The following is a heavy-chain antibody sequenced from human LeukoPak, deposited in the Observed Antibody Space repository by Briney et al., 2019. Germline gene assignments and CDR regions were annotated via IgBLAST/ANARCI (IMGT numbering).Heavy chain of an antibody. D-gene: IGHD4/OR15-4a*01. V-gene: IGHV3-53*01. CDR2: IYSDNT. J-gene: IGHJ4*02. CDR1: GFTFSGSA. CDR3: ARRAGAYSHPYDY. Sequence: GGSLRLSCAASGFTFSGSAMHWVRQAPGKGLEWVSFIYSDNTHYSDSAKGRFTISRDNSKNTLYLQMNSLRAEDTAVYYCARRAGAYSHPYDYWGQGTLVTVSS.